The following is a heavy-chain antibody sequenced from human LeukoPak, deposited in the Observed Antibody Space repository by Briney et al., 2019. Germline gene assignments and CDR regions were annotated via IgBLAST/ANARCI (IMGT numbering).Heavy chain of an antibody. D-gene: IGHD1-26*01. J-gene: IGHJ4*02. Sequence: PSETLSLTCTVSGYSISSGYYWGWTRQPPGKGLEWIGSIYHSGSTYYNPSLKSRVTISVDTSKNQFSLKLTSVTAADTAVYYCARRRWGAAGNYFDQWGQGTLVTVSS. CDR2: IYHSGST. CDR1: GYSISSGYY. CDR3: ARRRWGAAGNYFDQ. V-gene: IGHV4-38-2*02.